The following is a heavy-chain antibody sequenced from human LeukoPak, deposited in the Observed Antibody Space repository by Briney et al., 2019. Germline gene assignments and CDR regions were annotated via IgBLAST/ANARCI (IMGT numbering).Heavy chain of an antibody. Sequence: PSETLSLTCSVSGGSISSGDYYWSWLRQHPGTGLEWIGYIFYSGSTYYNPSLKSRVTISVDTSKNQFSLKLSSVTAADTAVYYCARTNWNYVDYWGQGTLVTVSS. CDR2: IFYSGST. V-gene: IGHV4-31*03. J-gene: IGHJ4*02. CDR1: GGSISSGDYY. CDR3: ARTNWNYVDY. D-gene: IGHD1-20*01.